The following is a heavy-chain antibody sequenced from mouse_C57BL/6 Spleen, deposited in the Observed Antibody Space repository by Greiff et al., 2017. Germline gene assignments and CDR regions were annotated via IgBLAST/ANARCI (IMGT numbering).Heavy chain of an antibody. V-gene: IGHV1-82*01. CDR3: ASGDYYGSKDY. CDR1: GYAFSSSW. D-gene: IGHD1-1*01. Sequence: VQLQQSGPELVKPGASVKISCKASGYAFSSSWMNWVKQRPGQGLEWIGRIYPGDGDTNYNGKFKGKATLTADKSSSTACMQLSSLTSEDSAVXVCASGDYYGSKDYWGQGTTLTVSS. CDR2: IYPGDGDT. J-gene: IGHJ2*01.